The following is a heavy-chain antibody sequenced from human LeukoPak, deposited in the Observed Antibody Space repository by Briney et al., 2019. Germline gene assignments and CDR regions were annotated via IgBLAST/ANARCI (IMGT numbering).Heavy chain of an antibody. CDR3: AKDHWIMTTLTTWDLDY. D-gene: IGHD4-17*01. J-gene: IGHJ4*02. Sequence: PGGSLRLSCAASGFTFSSYGMHWVRQAPGKGLEWVAVISYDGSNKYYADSVKGRFTISRDNSKNTLYLQMNSLRAEDTAVYYCAKDHWIMTTLTTWDLDYWGQGTLVTVSS. V-gene: IGHV3-30*18. CDR2: ISYDGSNK. CDR1: GFTFSSYG.